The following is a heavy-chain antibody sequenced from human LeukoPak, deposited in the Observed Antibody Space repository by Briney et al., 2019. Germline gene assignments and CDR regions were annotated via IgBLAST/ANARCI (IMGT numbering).Heavy chain of an antibody. CDR2: IYYSGST. CDR3: ARSSVDYYDSSGYTTEFDY. V-gene: IGHV4-59*01. D-gene: IGHD3-22*01. J-gene: IGHJ4*02. CDR1: GGSISSYY. Sequence: SETLSLTCTVSGGSISSYYWSWIRQPPGKGLEWNGYIYYSGSTNYNPSLKSRVTISVDTSKNQFSLKLSSGTAADTAVYYCARSSVDYYDSSGYTTEFDYWGQGTLVTVSS.